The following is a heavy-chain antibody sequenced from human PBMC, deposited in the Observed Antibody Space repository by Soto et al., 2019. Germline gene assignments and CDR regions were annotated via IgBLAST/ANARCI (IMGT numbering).Heavy chain of an antibody. CDR3: ARPKGIAPAVWYFDL. V-gene: IGHV4-59*08. CDR1: GDSIGSYY. J-gene: IGHJ2*01. D-gene: IGHD2-15*01. Sequence: PSETLSLTCSVSGDSIGSYYWSWIRQPPGKGLDWIGFIYNSETTDYNPSLKSRVTMSLDTSKNLFSLSLTSVTAADTAVYYFARPKGIAPAVWYFDLWGRGTLVTVSS. CDR2: IYNSETT.